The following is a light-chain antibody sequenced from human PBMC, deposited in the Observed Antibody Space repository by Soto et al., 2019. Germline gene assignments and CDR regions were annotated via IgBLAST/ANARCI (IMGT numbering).Light chain of an antibody. Sequence: DIQMTQSPSTLSASVGDRVTITCRASQSISDWLAWYQQKPGKAPKLLIYDASILESGVPSRFSGSGSGTEFTLTISSLQPDDFATYYCQRYNYYPWTFGQGTKVDI. J-gene: IGKJ1*01. CDR2: DAS. CDR1: QSISDW. V-gene: IGKV1-5*01. CDR3: QRYNYYPWT.